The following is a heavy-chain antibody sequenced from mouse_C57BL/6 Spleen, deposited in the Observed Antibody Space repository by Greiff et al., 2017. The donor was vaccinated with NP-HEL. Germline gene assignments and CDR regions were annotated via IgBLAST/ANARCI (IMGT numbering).Heavy chain of an antibody. CDR2: IDPETGGT. Sequence: QVQLQQSGAELVRPGASVTLSCKASGYTFTDYEMHWVKQTPVHGLEWIGAIDPETGGTAYNQKFKGKAILTADKSSSTAYMELRSLTSEDSAVYYCTRGRLGYGSSYRWYFDVWGTGTTVTVSS. CDR1: GYTFTDYE. J-gene: IGHJ1*03. D-gene: IGHD1-1*01. V-gene: IGHV1-15*01. CDR3: TRGRLGYGSSYRWYFDV.